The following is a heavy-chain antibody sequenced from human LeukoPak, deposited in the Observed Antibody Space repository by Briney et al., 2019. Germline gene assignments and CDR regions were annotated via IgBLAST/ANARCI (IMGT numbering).Heavy chain of an antibody. CDR1: GYTFTSYG. V-gene: IGHV1-8*01. CDR3: ARRLELPYYYYGMDA. D-gene: IGHD3-10*01. CDR2: MNPNSGNT. J-gene: IGHJ6*02. Sequence: ASVKVSCKASGYTFTSYGINWVRQATGQGLEWMGWMNPNSGNTGYAQKFQGRVTMTRNTSISTAYMELSSLRSEDTAVYYCARRLELPYYYYGMDAWGQGTTVTVSS.